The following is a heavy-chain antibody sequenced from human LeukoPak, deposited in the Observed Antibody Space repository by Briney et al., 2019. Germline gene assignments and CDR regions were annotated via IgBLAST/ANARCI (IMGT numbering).Heavy chain of an antibody. Sequence: SETLSLTCTVSGGSISSYYWSRIRQPPGKGLEWIGYIYYSGTTSYNPSLKSRVTISVDTSKNQFSLKLSSVTAADTAVYYCARDYYDSRGEAFDIWGLGTMVTVSS. V-gene: IGHV4-59*01. CDR3: ARDYYDSRGEAFDI. D-gene: IGHD3-22*01. J-gene: IGHJ3*02. CDR2: IYYSGTT. CDR1: GGSISSYY.